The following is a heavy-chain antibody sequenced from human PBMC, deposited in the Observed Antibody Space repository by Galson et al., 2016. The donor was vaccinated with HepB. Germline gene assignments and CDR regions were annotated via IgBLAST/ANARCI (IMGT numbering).Heavy chain of an antibody. V-gene: IGHV3-30*18. D-gene: IGHD2-2*01. J-gene: IGHJ4*02. Sequence: SLRLSCAASGFSFSSHGMSWVRQAPGKGLEWVAMISSDGSDEYYADSVKGRFSISKDNSKDTLFLQMNSLRAEDTALCYCAKDAGSSVSYYYFDYWGQGTLVTVSS. CDR1: GFSFSSHG. CDR3: AKDAGSSVSYYYFDY. CDR2: ISSDGSDE.